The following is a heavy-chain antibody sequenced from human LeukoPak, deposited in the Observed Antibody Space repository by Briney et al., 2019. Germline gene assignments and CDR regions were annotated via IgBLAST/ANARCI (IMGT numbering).Heavy chain of an antibody. D-gene: IGHD2-2*01. V-gene: IGHV4-30-4*08. CDR1: GGSFSDYY. CDR3: ARVCSTSCYSGNAYYFGY. CDR2: IYYSGST. J-gene: IGHJ4*02. Sequence: SETLSLTCAVYGGSFSDYYWSWIRQPPGKGLEWIGYIYYSGSTYYNPSLKSRVTISVDTSKNQFSLKLSSVTAADTAVYYCARVCSTSCYSGNAYYFGYWGQGTLVTVSS.